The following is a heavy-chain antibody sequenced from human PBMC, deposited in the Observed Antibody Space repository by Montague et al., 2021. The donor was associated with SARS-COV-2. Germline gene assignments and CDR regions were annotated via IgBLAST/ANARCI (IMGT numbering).Heavy chain of an antibody. D-gene: IGHD3-10*01. Sequence: SETLSLTCAVHGTSFSGYYWNWIRQPPGKGLEWIGEINHGGSTKYSPSLKSRLTISADTSKNQFSLKLTSVAAADTAVYYCARLRDGVVPSPILGVGPYYSYYSRGVGGEGPRSPSP. CDR1: GTSFSGYY. CDR3: ARLRDGVVPSPILGVGPYYSYYSRGV. J-gene: IGHJ6*03. CDR2: INHGGST. V-gene: IGHV4-34*01.